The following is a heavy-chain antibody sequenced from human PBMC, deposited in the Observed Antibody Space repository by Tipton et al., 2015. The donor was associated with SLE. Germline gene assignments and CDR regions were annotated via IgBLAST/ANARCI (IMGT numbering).Heavy chain of an antibody. CDR3: ARQGGRWLQFAY. V-gene: IGHV4-34*01. J-gene: IGHJ4*02. CDR2: INHSGNR. D-gene: IGHD5-24*01. CDR1: GGSISSHY. Sequence: TLSLTCTVSGGSISSHYWSWIRQPPGKGLEWIGEINHSGNRNYNPSLKSRVTISVDTSKNQFSLKLSSVTAADTAVYYCARQGGRWLQFAYWGQGTLVTVSS.